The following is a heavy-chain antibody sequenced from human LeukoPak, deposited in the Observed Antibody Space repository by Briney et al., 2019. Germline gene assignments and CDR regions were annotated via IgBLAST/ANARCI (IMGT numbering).Heavy chain of an antibody. Sequence: ASVKVSCKASGGTFSSYAISWVRQAPGQGLEWMGWMNPNSGNTGYAQKFQGRVTMTRNTSISTAYMELSSLRSEDTAVYYCAVLAYCGGDCYSGTAHWGQGTLVTVSS. CDR2: MNPNSGNT. D-gene: IGHD2-21*02. J-gene: IGHJ4*02. V-gene: IGHV1-8*02. CDR3: AVLAYCGGDCYSGTAH. CDR1: GGTFSSYA.